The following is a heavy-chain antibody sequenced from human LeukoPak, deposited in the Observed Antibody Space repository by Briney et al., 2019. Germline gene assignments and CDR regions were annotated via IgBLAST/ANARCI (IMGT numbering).Heavy chain of an antibody. J-gene: IGHJ4*02. CDR1: GFTFSSYA. D-gene: IGHD3-9*01. CDR3: AKDRYDILGLLRY. CDR2: ISGSGGGT. Sequence: PGGSLRLSCAASGFTFSSYAMSWVRQAPGKGLEWVSAISGSGGGTYYADSVKGRFTISRDNSKSTLYLQMNSLRAEDMAVYYCAKDRYDILGLLRYWGQGTLVTVSS. V-gene: IGHV3-23*01.